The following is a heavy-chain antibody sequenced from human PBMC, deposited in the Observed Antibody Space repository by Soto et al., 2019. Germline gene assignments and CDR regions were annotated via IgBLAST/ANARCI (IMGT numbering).Heavy chain of an antibody. V-gene: IGHV4-61*01. Sequence: QVQLQESGPGLVKPSETLSLTCTVSGGSVSSGSYYWSWIRQPPGKGLEWIGYIYYSGSTNYNPSLKSRVNISVDTSKNQFSLKLSSVTAEDTAVYYCARSYGDYYFDYWGQGTLVTVSS. CDR1: GGSVSSGSYY. D-gene: IGHD4-17*01. CDR3: ARSYGDYYFDY. J-gene: IGHJ4*02. CDR2: IYYSGST.